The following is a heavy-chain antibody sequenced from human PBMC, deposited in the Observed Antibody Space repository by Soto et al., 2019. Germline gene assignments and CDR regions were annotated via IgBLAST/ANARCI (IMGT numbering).Heavy chain of an antibody. CDR3: AHKGGGDRILDY. D-gene: IGHD3-16*01. Sequence: QITLKESGPTLVKPTQTLTLTCTFSGFSLSTRGVGVGWIRQPPGKALEWLAIIYWDDDKRYSPSLKSRLTTTKDTSKNPVVLTMTNMDPVDTASYYCAHKGGGDRILDYWGQGTLVTVSS. CDR2: IYWDDDK. CDR1: GFSLSTRGVG. V-gene: IGHV2-5*02. J-gene: IGHJ4*02.